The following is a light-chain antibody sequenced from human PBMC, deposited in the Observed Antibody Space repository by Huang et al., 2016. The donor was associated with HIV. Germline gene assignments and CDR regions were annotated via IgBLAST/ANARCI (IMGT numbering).Light chain of an antibody. CDR1: QVINNY. CDR2: AAS. J-gene: IGKJ4*01. V-gene: IGKV1-27*01. Sequence: DIQMTQSPSSLSASVGDNVTITCRASQVINNYVAWYQQKPGNVPKLLIYAASTLQSGVPARFSGSGSGTDFTLTISSLQPEDVATYYCQKYNSAPLTFGGGTKVDIK. CDR3: QKYNSAPLT.